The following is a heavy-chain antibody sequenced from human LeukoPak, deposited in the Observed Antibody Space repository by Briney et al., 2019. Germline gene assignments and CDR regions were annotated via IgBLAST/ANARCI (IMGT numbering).Heavy chain of an antibody. CDR1: GGSFSAYY. Sequence: PSETLSLTCAVYGGSFSAYYWGWIRQVPGKGLEWIGEINHSESTNYNPSLKSRVTISLDTSKKQFSLKLRSVTAADTAVYYCARRPLRFGEDYFDDWGQGTLVTVSS. CDR3: ARRPLRFGEDYFDD. D-gene: IGHD3-10*01. J-gene: IGHJ4*02. CDR2: INHSEST. V-gene: IGHV4-34*01.